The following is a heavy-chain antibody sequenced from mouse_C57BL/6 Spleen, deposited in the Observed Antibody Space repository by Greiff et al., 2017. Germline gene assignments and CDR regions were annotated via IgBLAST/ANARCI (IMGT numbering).Heavy chain of an antibody. Sequence: QVQLQQPGAELVKPGASVKLSCKASGYTFTSYWMHWVKQRPGQGLEWIGMIHPNSGSTNYNEKFKSKATLTVDKSSSTAYMQLSSLTSEDSAVYYGAKSDDYGEGYYAMDYWGQGTSVTVSS. CDR2: IHPNSGST. CDR3: AKSDDYGEGYYAMDY. CDR1: GYTFTSYW. J-gene: IGHJ4*01. V-gene: IGHV1-64*01. D-gene: IGHD2-4*01.